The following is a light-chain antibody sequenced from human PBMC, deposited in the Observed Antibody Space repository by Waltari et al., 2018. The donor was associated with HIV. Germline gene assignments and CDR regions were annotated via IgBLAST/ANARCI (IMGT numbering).Light chain of an antibody. CDR2: WAS. Sequence: DIVMTQSPDSLVVSLGERATINCKSSQSVLYSSNNKNYLAWYQQKPGQPPKLLIYWASTREPGVPDRFSGSGSGTDFTLTISSLQAEDVAVYYCQQYYSTPWTFGQGTKVEIK. J-gene: IGKJ1*01. CDR3: QQYYSTPWT. CDR1: QSVLYSSNNKNY. V-gene: IGKV4-1*01.